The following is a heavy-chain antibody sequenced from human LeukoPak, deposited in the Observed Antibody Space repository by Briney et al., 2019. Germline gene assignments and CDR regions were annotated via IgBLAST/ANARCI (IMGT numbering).Heavy chain of an antibody. J-gene: IGHJ5*02. CDR2: INPNSGGT. Sequence: ASVKVSCKASGYTFTGYYMHWVRQAPGQGLEWMGWINPNSGGTNYAQKFQGRVTMTRDTSISTAYMELSRLRSDDTAVYYCARAGSILYYWNWFDPWGQGTLVTVSS. D-gene: IGHD2-8*01. V-gene: IGHV1-2*02. CDR1: GYTFTGYY. CDR3: ARAGSILYYWNWFDP.